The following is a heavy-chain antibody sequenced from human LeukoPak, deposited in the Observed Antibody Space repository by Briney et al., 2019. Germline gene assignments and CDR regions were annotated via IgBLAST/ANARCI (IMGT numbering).Heavy chain of an antibody. V-gene: IGHV3-21*01. CDR3: ATEVSASLFYC. D-gene: IGHD1-26*01. J-gene: IGHJ4*02. Sequence: GGSLRLSCVASGFIFSTYSMNWLRQAPGKGLEWVSSITSSSSYIYYADSVQGRFTISRDNAKNSLYLQMNSLRAEDTAIYYCATEVSASLFYCWGRGTLVTVSS. CDR2: ITSSSSYI. CDR1: GFIFSTYS.